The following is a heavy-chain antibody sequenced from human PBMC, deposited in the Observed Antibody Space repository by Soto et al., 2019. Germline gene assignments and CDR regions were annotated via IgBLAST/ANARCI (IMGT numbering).Heavy chain of an antibody. D-gene: IGHD5-12*01. CDR3: AREGSYSAYNFAHGIQLWSFDF. CDR2: IFSSGST. J-gene: IGHJ4*02. Sequence: PXETLSLTCAVAGFSINTFYWSWVRQPAGKGLDWIGRIFSSGSTSFNPSLESRVAMSVDTSKNHFSLNLSSVTAADMAVYYCAREGSYSAYNFAHGIQLWSFDFWGQGALVTVSS. V-gene: IGHV4-4*07. CDR1: GFSINTFY.